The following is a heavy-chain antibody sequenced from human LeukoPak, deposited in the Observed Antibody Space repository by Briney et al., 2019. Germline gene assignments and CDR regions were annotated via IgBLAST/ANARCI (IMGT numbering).Heavy chain of an antibody. V-gene: IGHV3-23*01. CDR1: GFRFSGYA. Sequence: GGSLRLPCAGSGFRFSGYAMSWVRQAPGKGLDWVSTISGSGDTTYYADSVKGRFAISRDNAKNTLDLQMNSLTAEDTAVYYCAKGSAYYDFYYMVVCGKGTTVTVSS. CDR2: ISGSGDTT. CDR3: AKGSAYYDFYYMVV. J-gene: IGHJ6*03.